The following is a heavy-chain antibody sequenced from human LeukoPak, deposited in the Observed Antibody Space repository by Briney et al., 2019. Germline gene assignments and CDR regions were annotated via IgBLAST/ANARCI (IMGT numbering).Heavy chain of an antibody. CDR1: GFTFSSYW. V-gene: IGHV3-30*18. CDR3: AKGGYSGSSHFDY. D-gene: IGHD5-12*01. CDR2: ISYDGSNK. Sequence: GGSLRLSCAASGFTFSSYWMSWVRQAPGKGLEWVAVISYDGSNKYYADSVKGRFTISRDNSKNTLYLQMNSLRAEDTAVYYCAKGGYSGSSHFDYWGQGTLVTVSS. J-gene: IGHJ4*02.